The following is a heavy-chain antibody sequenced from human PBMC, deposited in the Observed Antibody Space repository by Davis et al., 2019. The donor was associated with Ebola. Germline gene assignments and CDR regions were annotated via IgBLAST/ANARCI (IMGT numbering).Heavy chain of an antibody. V-gene: IGHV3-23*01. Sequence: PGGSLRLSCAASGFSFSSYRMNWVRQAPGKGLEWVSVISGSGGSTYYADSVKGRFTISRDNSKNTLYLQMNSLRAEDTAVFYCAKRATVKVAGANYYNAMDVWGKGTTVTVSS. J-gene: IGHJ6*04. CDR1: GFSFSSYR. D-gene: IGHD6-19*01. CDR3: AKRATVKVAGANYYNAMDV. CDR2: ISGSGGST.